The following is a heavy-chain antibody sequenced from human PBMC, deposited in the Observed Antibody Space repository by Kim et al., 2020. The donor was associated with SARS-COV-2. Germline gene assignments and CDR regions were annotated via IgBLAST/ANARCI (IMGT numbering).Heavy chain of an antibody. D-gene: IGHD6-19*01. CDR1: GGSFSGYY. CDR3: ARGDSGWYREYFQH. CDR2: INHSGST. V-gene: IGHV4-34*01. Sequence: SETLSLTCAVYGGSFSGYYWSWIRQPPGKGLEWIGEINHSGSTNYNPSLKSRVTISVDTSKSQFSLKLSSVTAADTAVYYCARGDSGWYREYFQHWGQGTLVTVSS. J-gene: IGHJ1*01.